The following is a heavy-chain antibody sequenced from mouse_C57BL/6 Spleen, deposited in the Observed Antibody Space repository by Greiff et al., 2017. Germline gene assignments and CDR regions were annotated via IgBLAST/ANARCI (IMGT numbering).Heavy chain of an antibody. Sequence: VQLQQSGAELVRPGASVTLSCKASGYTFTDYEMHWVKQTPVHGLEWIGAIDPETGGTAYNQKFKGKAILTADKSSSTAYMELRSLTSEDSAVYYCTRTGESAWFAYWGQGTLVTVSA. CDR1: GYTFTDYE. CDR3: TRTGESAWFAY. D-gene: IGHD4-1*01. J-gene: IGHJ3*01. V-gene: IGHV1-15*01. CDR2: IDPETGGT.